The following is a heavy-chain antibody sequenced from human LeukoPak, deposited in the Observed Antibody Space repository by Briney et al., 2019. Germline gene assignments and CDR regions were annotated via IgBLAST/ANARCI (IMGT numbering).Heavy chain of an antibody. Sequence: SQTLSLTCAISGDSVSSNSAAWNWIRQSPSRGLEWLGRTYYRSKWYNDYAVSVKSRITIDPDTSKNQFSLQLNSVTPEDTAVYYCASSSATQWELLGVAAFDIWGQGTMVTVSS. V-gene: IGHV6-1*01. CDR1: GDSVSSNSAA. CDR3: ASSSATQWELLGVAAFDI. D-gene: IGHD1-26*01. J-gene: IGHJ3*02. CDR2: TYYRSKWYN.